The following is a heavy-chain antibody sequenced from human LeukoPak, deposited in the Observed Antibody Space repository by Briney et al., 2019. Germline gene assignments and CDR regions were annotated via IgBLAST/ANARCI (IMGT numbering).Heavy chain of an antibody. CDR2: ISGSGGST. CDR3: AKDSRGYCSGGSCYFDY. D-gene: IGHD2-15*01. J-gene: IGHJ4*02. CDR1: GFTFSSYG. Sequence: GGTLRLSCAASGFTFSSYGMSWVRQAPGKGLEWVSAISGSGGSTYYADSVKGRFTISRDNSKNTLYLQMNSLRAEDTAVYYCAKDSRGYCSGGSCYFDYWGQGTLVTVSS. V-gene: IGHV3-23*01.